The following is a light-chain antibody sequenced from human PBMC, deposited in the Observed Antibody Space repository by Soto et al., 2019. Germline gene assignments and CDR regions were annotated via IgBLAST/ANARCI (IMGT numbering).Light chain of an antibody. J-gene: IGLJ2*01. Sequence: QSVLTQPASVSGSPGQSITISCTGTSSDVGGYNYVSWYQQHPGKAPKLMIYEVSNRPSGVSNRFSGFKSGNTASLTISGLQSEDEADYHCRSYTSSSTVVFGGGTKVTVL. V-gene: IGLV2-14*01. CDR3: RSYTSSSTVV. CDR2: EVS. CDR1: SSDVGGYNY.